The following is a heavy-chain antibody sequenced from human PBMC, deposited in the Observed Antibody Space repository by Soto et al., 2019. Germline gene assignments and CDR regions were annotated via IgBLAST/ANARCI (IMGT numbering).Heavy chain of an antibody. D-gene: IGHD4-4*01. CDR1: GFTFSSYA. V-gene: IGHV3-23*01. CDR2: ISGSGGST. CDR3: AKPPYSNYYYYYGMDV. J-gene: IGHJ6*02. Sequence: EVQLLESGGGLVQPGGSLRLSCEASGFTFSSYAMSWVRQAPGKGLEWVSTISGSGGSTYYADSVKGRFTISRDNSKNTLYLQMSSLRAEDTAVYYCAKPPYSNYYYYYGMDVWGQGTTVTVSS.